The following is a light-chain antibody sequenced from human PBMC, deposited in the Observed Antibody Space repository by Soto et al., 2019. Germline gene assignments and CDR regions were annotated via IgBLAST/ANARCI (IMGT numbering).Light chain of an antibody. J-gene: IGKJ1*01. Sequence: EIVMTQSPATLSVSPGERATLSCRASQSINNNLAWYQQKPGQAPRLLIYNASTRATGIPARFSGSGSGTEFTLTISSLQSEDFAFYSCQQYNNWPWTFGQGTKVEIK. CDR3: QQYNNWPWT. CDR1: QSINNN. V-gene: IGKV3-15*01. CDR2: NAS.